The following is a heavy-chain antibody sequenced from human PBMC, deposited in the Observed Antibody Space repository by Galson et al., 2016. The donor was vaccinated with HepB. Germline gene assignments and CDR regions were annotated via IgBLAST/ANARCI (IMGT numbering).Heavy chain of an antibody. CDR3: ATIRWELLRWGPFDY. Sequence: SVKVSCKVSGYPLTELSMHWVRQAPGKGLEWMGGFDPVEGDIIYAQKFQGRVFMTDDTSTDTTYMELSSLTSEDTAVHYCATIRWELLRWGPFDYWGQGSLVTVSS. J-gene: IGHJ4*02. CDR2: FDPVEGDI. V-gene: IGHV1-24*01. D-gene: IGHD1-26*01. CDR1: GYPLTELS.